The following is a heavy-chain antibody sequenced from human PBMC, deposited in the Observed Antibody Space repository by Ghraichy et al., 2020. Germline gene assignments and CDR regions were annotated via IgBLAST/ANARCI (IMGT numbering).Heavy chain of an antibody. D-gene: IGHD2-15*01. CDR3: ARVGTDGDYSTLYYYYYYMDV. V-gene: IGHV4-61*01. Sequence: SETLSLTCTVSGGSVSSGSYYWSWIRQPPGKGLEWIGYIYYSGSTNYNPSLKSRVTISVDTSKNQFSLKLSSVTAADTAVYYCARVGTDGDYSTLYYYYYYMDVWGKGTTVTVSS. CDR2: IYYSGST. J-gene: IGHJ6*03. CDR1: GGSVSSGSYY.